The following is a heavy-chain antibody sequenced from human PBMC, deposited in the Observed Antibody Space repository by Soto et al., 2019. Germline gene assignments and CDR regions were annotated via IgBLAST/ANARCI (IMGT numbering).Heavy chain of an antibody. Sequence: SETLSLTCSASGGSITSSSHFWGWVRQPPGKGLEWIGTIYFTGNTYYTPSLKSRVTISVDTSKNQFSLKLSSVTAADTAVYYCARGPGGVIVNGARGMPHSDAFDIWGQGTMVTVSS. CDR1: GGSITSSSHF. D-gene: IGHD3-16*02. CDR2: IYFTGNT. J-gene: IGHJ3*02. CDR3: ARGPGGVIVNGARGMPHSDAFDI. V-gene: IGHV4-39*07.